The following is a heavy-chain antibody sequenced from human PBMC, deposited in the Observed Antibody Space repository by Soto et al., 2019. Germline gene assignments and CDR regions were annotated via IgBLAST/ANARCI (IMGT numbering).Heavy chain of an antibody. D-gene: IGHD3-22*01. CDR2: IYHSGST. J-gene: IGHJ4*02. V-gene: IGHV4-30-2*05. CDR3: ARGLVVITGFDY. Sequence: PSETLSLTCAVSGGSISSGGYSWSWIRQPPGKGLEWIGYIYHSGSTYYNPSLKSRASISLDTSKKEFFLNLSSVTAADTAVYYCARGLVVITGFDYWGQGTLVTVSS. CDR1: GGSISSGGYS.